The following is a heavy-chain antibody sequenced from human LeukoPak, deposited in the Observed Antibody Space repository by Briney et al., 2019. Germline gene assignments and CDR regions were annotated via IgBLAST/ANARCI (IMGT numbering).Heavy chain of an antibody. CDR1: GYTFTSYD. D-gene: IGHD6-13*01. J-gene: IGHJ4*02. CDR3: ARVGVSSSWFLYFDH. Sequence: ASVKVSCKASGYTFTSYDINWVRQATGQGLEWMGWMNPNSGNTGYAQKFQGRVTITRNTSISTAYMELSSLRSEDTAVYYCARVGVSSSWFLYFDHWGQGTLVTVSS. V-gene: IGHV1-8*03. CDR2: MNPNSGNT.